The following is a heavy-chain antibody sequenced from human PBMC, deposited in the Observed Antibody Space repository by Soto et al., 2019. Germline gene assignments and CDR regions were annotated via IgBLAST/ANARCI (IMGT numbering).Heavy chain of an antibody. D-gene: IGHD2-15*01. J-gene: IGHJ4*02. CDR1: GYTFTSYG. CDR3: ARDRSCSGGSCYVPYFDY. V-gene: IGHV1-18*01. Sequence: QVQLVQSGAEVKKPGASVKVSCKASGYTFTSYGISWVRQAPGQGLEWMGWISAYNGNTNYAQKLQGRVTMTTDTSTNTAYMELSSLRSDDTAVYYCARDRSCSGGSCYVPYFDYWGQKTLVTVSS. CDR2: ISAYNGNT.